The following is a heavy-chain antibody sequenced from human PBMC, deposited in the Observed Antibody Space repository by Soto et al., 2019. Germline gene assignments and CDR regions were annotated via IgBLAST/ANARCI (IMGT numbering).Heavy chain of an antibody. CDR1: GGSISSSSYY. Sequence: SETLSLTCTVSGGSISSSSYYWGWIRQPPGKGLEWIGSIYYSGSTYYNPSLKSRVTISVDTSKNQFSLKLSPVTAADTAVYYCARIGIAVAEDWFDPWGQGTLVTVSS. D-gene: IGHD6-19*01. CDR2: IYYSGST. CDR3: ARIGIAVAEDWFDP. J-gene: IGHJ5*02. V-gene: IGHV4-39*01.